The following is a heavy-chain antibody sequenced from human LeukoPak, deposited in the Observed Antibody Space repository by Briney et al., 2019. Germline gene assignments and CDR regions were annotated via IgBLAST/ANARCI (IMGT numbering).Heavy chain of an antibody. CDR1: GFTFSSYW. CDR3: ARADSTWANDY. CDR2: IKQDGSEK. Sequence: GGSLRLSCAASGFTFSSYWMSWVRQAPGKGLEWVANIKQDGSEKYYVDSVKGRFTISRDNAKNSLYLQMNSLRVEDTAVYYCARADSTWANDYWGQGTLVTVSS. V-gene: IGHV3-7*02. D-gene: IGHD1-26*01. J-gene: IGHJ4*02.